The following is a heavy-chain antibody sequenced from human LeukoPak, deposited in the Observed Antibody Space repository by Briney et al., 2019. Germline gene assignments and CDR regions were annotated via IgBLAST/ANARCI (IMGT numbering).Heavy chain of an antibody. Sequence: GASVKVSCKASGYTFTSYDINWVRQATGQGLEWMGWMNPNSGNTGYAQKFQGRVTITRNTSISTAYMELSSLRSEDTAVYYCARLGNPIAAAAMDVWGKGTTVTVSS. CDR2: MNPNSGNT. CDR1: GYTFTSYD. D-gene: IGHD6-13*01. J-gene: IGHJ6*04. V-gene: IGHV1-8*03. CDR3: ARLGNPIAAAAMDV.